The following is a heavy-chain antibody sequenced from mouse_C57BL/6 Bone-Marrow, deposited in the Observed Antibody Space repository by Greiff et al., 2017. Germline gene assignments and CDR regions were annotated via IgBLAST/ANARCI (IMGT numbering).Heavy chain of an antibody. CDR3: TTYGYDDPCWYIDD. Sequence: VQLQQSGAELVRPGASVKLSCTASGFNIKDYYMHWVKQRHEQGLEWIGGIDPENGDTEYASKFQGKATITADTSSNTAYMQRSSLRSEDTAVYDCTTYGYDDPCWYIDDWGTGTTVTVSS. D-gene: IGHD2-2*01. V-gene: IGHV14-4*01. CDR2: IDPENGDT. CDR1: GFNIKDYY. J-gene: IGHJ1*03.